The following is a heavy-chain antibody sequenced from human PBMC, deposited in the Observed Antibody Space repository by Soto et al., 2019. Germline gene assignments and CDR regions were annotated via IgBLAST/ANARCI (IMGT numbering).Heavy chain of an antibody. Sequence: QVQLVQSGAEVKKPGASVRVSCKASGYSFTTYDINWVRQSTGQGLEWMGWINPNNGNTGYAQKFQGRVTLTRTTSISTAYRELSSLRSDDPAVYYCARTSSGTREGFDPWGQGTLVTVSS. CDR1: GYSFTTYD. V-gene: IGHV1-8*01. D-gene: IGHD1-7*01. CDR2: INPNNGNT. J-gene: IGHJ5*02. CDR3: ARTSSGTREGFDP.